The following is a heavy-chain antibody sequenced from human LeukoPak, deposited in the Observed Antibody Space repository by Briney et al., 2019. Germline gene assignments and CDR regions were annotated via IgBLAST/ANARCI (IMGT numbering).Heavy chain of an antibody. CDR3: AKDKTIFGVVTLPDS. CDR2: ISWNSGSI. D-gene: IGHD3-3*01. J-gene: IGHJ4*02. V-gene: IGHV3-9*01. Sequence: GGSLRLSCAASGFTFRSYAMHWVRQAPGKGLEWVSGISWNSGSIGYADSVKGRFTISRDNAKNSLYLQMNSLRAEDTALYYCAKDKTIFGVVTLPDSWGQGTLVTVSS. CDR1: GFTFRSYA.